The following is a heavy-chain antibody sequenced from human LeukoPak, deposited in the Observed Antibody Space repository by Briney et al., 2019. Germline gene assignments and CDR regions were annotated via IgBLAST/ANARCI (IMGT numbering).Heavy chain of an antibody. D-gene: IGHD3-16*01. V-gene: IGHV3-23*01. CDR3: ARWGQVFMFEDY. CDR1: GFTFSNYV. CDR2: IGGSGGDT. Sequence: GGSLRLSCAASGFTFSNYVMTWVRQAPGKGLERVSTIGGSGGDTYYRDSVKGRFTISRDNSKDTLYLQVNSLRAEDTAVYYCARWGQVFMFEDYWGQGTLVTVSS. J-gene: IGHJ4*02.